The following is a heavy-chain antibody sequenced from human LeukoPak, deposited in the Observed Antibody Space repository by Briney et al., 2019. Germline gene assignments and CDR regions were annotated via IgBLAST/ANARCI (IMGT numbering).Heavy chain of an antibody. CDR3: AGSSAYSYNWFDP. D-gene: IGHD6-6*01. CDR1: GFTFSSYA. V-gene: IGHV3-23*01. J-gene: IGHJ5*02. Sequence: PGGSLRLSCAASGFTFSSYAMSWVRQAPGKGLEWASAISGSGGSTYYADSGKGRFTTSRDNSKNTLYLQMNSLRAEDTAVYYCAGSSAYSYNWFDPWGQGTLVTVSS. CDR2: ISGSGGST.